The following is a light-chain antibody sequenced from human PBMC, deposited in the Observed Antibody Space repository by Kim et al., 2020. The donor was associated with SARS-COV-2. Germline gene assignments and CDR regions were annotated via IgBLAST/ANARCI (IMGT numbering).Light chain of an antibody. Sequence: LGQTVRITCQGDSLRSYYASWYQQKPGQAPVLVIYGKNNRPSGIPDRFSGSSSGNTASLTITGAQAEDEADYYCNSRDSSGNRWVFGGGTQLTV. CDR1: SLRSYY. CDR3: NSRDSSGNRWV. V-gene: IGLV3-19*01. J-gene: IGLJ3*02. CDR2: GKN.